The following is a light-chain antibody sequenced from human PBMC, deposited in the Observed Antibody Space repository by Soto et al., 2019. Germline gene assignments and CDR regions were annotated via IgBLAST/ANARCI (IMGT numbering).Light chain of an antibody. CDR3: ISYTDSSTYV. CDR2: GVT. CDR1: SNDVARNSR. J-gene: IGLJ1*01. V-gene: IGLV2-18*02. Sequence: QSALTQPPSVSGSPGQSVTISCTGTSNDVARNSRVSWYQQPPGTAPQLVIYGVTNRPSGVPDRFSGSRSGNTAFLTISGLQAEDEADYFFISYTDSSTYVFGTGTKLTVL.